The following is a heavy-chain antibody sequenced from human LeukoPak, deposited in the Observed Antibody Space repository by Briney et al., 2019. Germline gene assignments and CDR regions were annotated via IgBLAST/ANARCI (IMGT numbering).Heavy chain of an antibody. CDR2: IKCDGSEK. CDR1: GFTFSNSW. J-gene: IGHJ3*02. V-gene: IGHV3-52*01. CDR3: VRGVGSSTSCYVRAFDI. D-gene: IGHD2-2*01. Sequence: QPGGSLRLSCAASGFTFSNSWMHWVCQAPEKGLEWVADIKCDGSEKCYVDSVKGRLTISRDNAKNSLYLQVNSLRAEDMTAYYCVRGVGSSTSCYVRAFDIWGQGTMVTVSS.